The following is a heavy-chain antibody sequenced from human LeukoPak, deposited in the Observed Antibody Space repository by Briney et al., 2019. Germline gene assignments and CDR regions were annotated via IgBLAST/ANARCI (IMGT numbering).Heavy chain of an antibody. V-gene: IGHV4-59*08. CDR1: GGFISSYY. CDR2: IYYSGST. CDR3: ARHRTYGDYGAYDAFDI. Sequence: SETLSLTCTVSGGFISSYYWSWIRQPPGEGLEWIGYIYYSGSTNYNPSLKSRVTISVDTSKNQFSLKLSSVTAADTAVYYCARHRTYGDYGAYDAFDIWGQGTMVTVSS. D-gene: IGHD4-17*01. J-gene: IGHJ3*02.